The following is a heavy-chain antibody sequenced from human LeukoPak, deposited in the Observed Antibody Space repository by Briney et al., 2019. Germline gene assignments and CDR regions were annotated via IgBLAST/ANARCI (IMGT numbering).Heavy chain of an antibody. CDR3: ARGGSTGTNLNWVDP. CDR2: IYYSGST. Sequence: KPSETLSLTCTVSGGSISSSSYYWGWIRQPPGKGLEWIGSIYYSGSTNYNPSLKSRVTISVDTSKNQFSLKLSSVTAADTAVYYCARGGSTGTNLNWVDPWGQGTLVTVSS. CDR1: GGSISSSSYY. J-gene: IGHJ5*02. D-gene: IGHD1-1*01. V-gene: IGHV4-39*07.